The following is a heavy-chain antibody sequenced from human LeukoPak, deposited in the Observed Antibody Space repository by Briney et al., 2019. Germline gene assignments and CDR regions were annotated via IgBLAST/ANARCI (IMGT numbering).Heavy chain of an antibody. V-gene: IGHV1-69*01. CDR1: GGTFSSYA. J-gene: IGHJ4*02. CDR3: ARERGYCSGGSCYSLDY. CDR2: IIPIFGTA. D-gene: IGHD2-15*01. Sequence: ASVKVSCKASGGTFSSYAISWVRQAPGQGLEWMGGIIPIFGTANYAQKFQGRVTITADESTSTAYMELSGLRSEDTAVYYCARERGYCSGGSCYSLDYWGQGTLVTVSS.